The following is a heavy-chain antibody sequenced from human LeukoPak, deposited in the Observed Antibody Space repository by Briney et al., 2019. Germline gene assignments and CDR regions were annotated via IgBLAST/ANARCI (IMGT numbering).Heavy chain of an antibody. Sequence: SETLSLTCTVSSGSISSGSYYWSWVRQPAGKGLEWIGRIDISRSTYYNPSLKSRVTISVDTSKNQFSLKLSSVTAADTAVYYCARDGQRDWDWLRWELTFDYWGQGTLVTVSS. J-gene: IGHJ4*02. D-gene: IGHD5-12*01. CDR1: SGSISSGSYY. CDR2: IDISRST. V-gene: IGHV4-61*02. CDR3: ARDGQRDWDWLRWELTFDY.